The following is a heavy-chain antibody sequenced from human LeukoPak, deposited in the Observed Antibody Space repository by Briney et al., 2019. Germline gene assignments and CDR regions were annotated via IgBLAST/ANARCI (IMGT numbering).Heavy chain of an antibody. CDR1: GFTFSSYS. D-gene: IGHD3/OR15-3a*01. CDR3: IWTDYYYGMDV. Sequence: GGSLRLSCAASGFTFSSYSMNWVRQALGKGLEWVSYISSSSSYIYYADSVKGRFTISRDNAKNSLYLQMNSLRAEDTAVYYCIWTDYYYGMDVWGQGTTVTVSS. CDR2: ISSSSSYI. V-gene: IGHV3-21*01. J-gene: IGHJ6*02.